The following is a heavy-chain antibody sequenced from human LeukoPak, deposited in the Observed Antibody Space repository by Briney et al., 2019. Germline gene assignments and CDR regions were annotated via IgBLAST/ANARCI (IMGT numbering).Heavy chain of an antibody. D-gene: IGHD3-3*01. V-gene: IGHV4-34*01. CDR1: GGSFSGYY. J-gene: IGHJ5*02. CDR2: INHSGST. CDR3: AARGVFTPPNWFDP. Sequence: SETLSLTCAVYGGSFSGYYWSWIRQPPGKGLEWIGEINHSGSTNYNPSLKSRVTISVDTSKNQFSLKLSSVTAADTAVYYCAARGVFTPPNWFDPWGQGTLVTVFS.